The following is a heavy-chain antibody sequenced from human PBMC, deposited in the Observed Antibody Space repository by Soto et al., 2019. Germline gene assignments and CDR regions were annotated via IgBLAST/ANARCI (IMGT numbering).Heavy chain of an antibody. D-gene: IGHD6-6*01. Sequence: GGSLKISCKGSGYSFTIYWIAWVRQMPGKGLEWMGMIYPGDSDTRYSPSFQGQVTISADKSITTAYLQWSSLSASETAMYYCARSYSSSPYFDYWGQGALVTVSS. CDR1: GYSFTIYW. J-gene: IGHJ4*02. CDR2: IYPGDSDT. V-gene: IGHV5-51*01. CDR3: ARSYSSSPYFDY.